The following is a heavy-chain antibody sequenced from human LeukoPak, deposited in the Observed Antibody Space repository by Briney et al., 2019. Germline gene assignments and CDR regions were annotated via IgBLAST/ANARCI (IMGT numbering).Heavy chain of an antibody. J-gene: IGHJ5*02. V-gene: IGHV3-21*01. CDR2: ISSSSSYI. D-gene: IGHD6-13*01. Sequence: GGSQRLSCAASGFTFSSYSMNWVRQAPGKGLEWVSSISSSSSYIYYADSVKGRFTISRDNAKNSLYLQMNSLRAEDTAVYYCARVLAAAGTASSWGQGTLVTVSS. CDR3: ARVLAAAGTASS. CDR1: GFTFSSYS.